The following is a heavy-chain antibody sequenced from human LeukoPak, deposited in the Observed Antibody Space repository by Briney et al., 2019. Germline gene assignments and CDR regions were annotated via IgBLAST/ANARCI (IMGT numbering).Heavy chain of an antibody. D-gene: IGHD1-1*01. Sequence: SETLSLTCTVSGGSISSGGYYWSWIRQHPGRGLGWIGYIYYSGSTYYNPSLKSRGTISGDTSKNQFSLKLSSVTAADTAVYYCARSPYGNFDYWGQGTLVTVSS. V-gene: IGHV4-31*03. CDR2: IYYSGST. CDR1: GGSISSGGYY. J-gene: IGHJ4*02. CDR3: ARSPYGNFDY.